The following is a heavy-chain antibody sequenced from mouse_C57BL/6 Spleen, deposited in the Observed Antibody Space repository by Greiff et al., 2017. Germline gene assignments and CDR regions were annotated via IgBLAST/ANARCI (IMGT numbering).Heavy chain of an antibody. D-gene: IGHD6-2*01. CDR2: IDPSDSYT. V-gene: IGHV1-69*01. Sequence: QVQLQQPGAELVMPGASVKLSCKASGYTFTSYWMHWVKQRPGQGLEWIGEIDPSDSYTNYNQKFKGKSTLTVDKSSSTAYMQLSSLTSEDSAVYYCTRSLPLDYWGEGTTLTDSS. CDR3: TRSLPLDY. CDR1: GYTFTSYW. J-gene: IGHJ2*01.